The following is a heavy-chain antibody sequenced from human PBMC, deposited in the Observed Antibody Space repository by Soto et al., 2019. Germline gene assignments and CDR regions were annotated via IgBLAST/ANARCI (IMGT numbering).Heavy chain of an antibody. CDR2: IFHSGST. V-gene: IGHV4-4*02. Sequence: SETLSLTCAVSGGPISDNNWWSCVRQPPGKGLEWIGEIFHSGSTNYNPSLRSRVTMSMDKSKNQFSLTLSSVTTADTAVNYGARNVSTELKLKFWREGILVTV. CDR3: ARNVSTELKLKF. J-gene: IGHJ4*02. D-gene: IGHD1-7*01. CDR1: GGPISDNNW.